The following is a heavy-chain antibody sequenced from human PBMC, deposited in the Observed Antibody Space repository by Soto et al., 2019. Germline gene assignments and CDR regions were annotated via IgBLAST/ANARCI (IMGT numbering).Heavy chain of an antibody. CDR1: GGSMNTYY. D-gene: IGHD1-1*01. CDR2: LYSSAST. J-gene: IGHJ4*02. V-gene: IGHV4-59*01. CDR3: ATGSGNSLDY. Sequence: SETLSLTCSVSGGSMNTYYLSWIRQPPGKGLEWIGYLYSSASTNYKLSLKSRVVFSVDTSKNTFSLKLSSVTAADTAVYYCATGSGNSLDYWGQGSLVTVSS.